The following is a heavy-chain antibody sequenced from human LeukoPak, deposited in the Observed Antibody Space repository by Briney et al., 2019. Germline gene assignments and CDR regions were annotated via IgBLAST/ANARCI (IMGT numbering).Heavy chain of an antibody. CDR3: AKDRARGGTTDFDY. D-gene: IGHD4-11*01. CDR1: GFTFSSYA. Sequence: GGSLRLSCAASGFTFSSYAMSWVRQAPGKGLEWVSAISGSGDSTYYADSVKGRFTISRDNSKNTLHLQMNSLRAEDTAVYYCAKDRARGGTTDFDYWGQGTLVTVSS. J-gene: IGHJ4*02. CDR2: ISGSGDST. V-gene: IGHV3-23*01.